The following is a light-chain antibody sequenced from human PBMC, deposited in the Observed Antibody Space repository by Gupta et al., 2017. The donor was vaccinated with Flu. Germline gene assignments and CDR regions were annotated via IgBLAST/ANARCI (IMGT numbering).Light chain of an antibody. Sequence: DIQMTQSPSPLSASVGDRVTITCRASQSISSYLNWYQQKPGKAPKLLIYAASSLQSGVPSRFSGSGSGTDFTLTISSLQPEDFATYYCQQSYSTPPNFGGGTKVEIK. J-gene: IGKJ4*01. V-gene: IGKV1-39*01. CDR1: QSISSY. CDR2: AAS. CDR3: QQSYSTPPN.